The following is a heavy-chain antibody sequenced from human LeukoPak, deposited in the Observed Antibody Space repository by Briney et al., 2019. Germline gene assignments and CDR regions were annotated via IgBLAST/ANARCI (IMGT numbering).Heavy chain of an antibody. CDR2: FTDAVFKP. D-gene: IGHD2-21*02. J-gene: IGHJ5*02. V-gene: IGHV3-23*01. Sequence: PGXSLXLSCAACGFTFSNYAMKWVRQAPGKGGEWVSGFTDAVFKPYYPPSLKGPFTISTHNSHTTLYLLMNSLRAEDTAIYYCAIGCRGDCLSSAYESWGQGILVTVSS. CDR1: GFTFSNYA. CDR3: AIGCRGDCLSSAYES.